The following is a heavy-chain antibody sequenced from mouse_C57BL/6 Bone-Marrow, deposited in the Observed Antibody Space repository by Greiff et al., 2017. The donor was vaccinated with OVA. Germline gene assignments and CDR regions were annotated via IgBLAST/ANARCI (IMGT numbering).Heavy chain of an antibody. D-gene: IGHD1-1*01. J-gene: IGHJ4*01. CDR2: ISSGSSTI. CDR1: GFTFSDYG. CDR3: ERPFITTWGAMDY. V-gene: IGHV5-17*01. Sequence: EVQRVESVGGLVKPGGSLKLSCAASGFTFSDYGMHWVRQAPEKGLAWVAYISSGSSTIYYADTVKGRFTISRDNAKNTLFLQMTSRRSEDTAMEYWERPFITTWGAMDYWGQGTSVTVSS.